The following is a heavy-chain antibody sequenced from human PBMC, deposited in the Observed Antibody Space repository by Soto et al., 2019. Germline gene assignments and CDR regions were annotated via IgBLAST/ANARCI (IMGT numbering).Heavy chain of an antibody. CDR2: IIPIFGTA. Sequence: QVQLVQSGAEVKKPGSSVKVSCKASGGTFSSYAISWVRQAPGQGLEWMGGIIPIFGTANYAQKFQGRVTITADESTSTAYMELSSLRSDDTAVYYCARGQNWQWEGLLQFSNFDYWGQGTLVTVSS. CDR3: ARGQNWQWEGLLQFSNFDY. CDR1: GGTFSSYA. D-gene: IGHD1-26*01. J-gene: IGHJ4*02. V-gene: IGHV1-69*12.